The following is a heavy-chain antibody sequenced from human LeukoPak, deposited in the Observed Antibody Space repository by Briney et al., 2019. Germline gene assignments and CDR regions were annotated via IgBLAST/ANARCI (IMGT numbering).Heavy chain of an antibody. J-gene: IGHJ4*02. CDR3: AVGAVPYSYGEDFDY. Sequence: GGSLRLSCAASGFTFSSYWMHWVRQAPGKGLVWVSRINSDGSSTSYADSVKGRFTISRDNAKNTLYLQMNSLRAEDTAVYYCAVGAVPYSYGEDFDYWGQGTLVTVSS. CDR1: GFTFSSYW. V-gene: IGHV3-74*01. D-gene: IGHD5-18*01. CDR2: INSDGSST.